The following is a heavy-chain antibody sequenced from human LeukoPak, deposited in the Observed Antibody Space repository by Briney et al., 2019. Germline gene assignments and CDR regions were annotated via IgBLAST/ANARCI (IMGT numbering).Heavy chain of an antibody. D-gene: IGHD2-15*01. CDR2: INHSGST. CDR3: AREEDCSGGICYLGNAFDI. Sequence: PSETLSLTCAVYGGSFSRYYWSWIRQPPGKGLEWIGEINHSGSTNYNASLKSRVTISVDTSKNQFSLKLSSVTAADTAVYYCAREEDCSGGICYLGNAFDIWGQGTMVTVSS. CDR1: GGSFSRYY. J-gene: IGHJ3*02. V-gene: IGHV4-34*01.